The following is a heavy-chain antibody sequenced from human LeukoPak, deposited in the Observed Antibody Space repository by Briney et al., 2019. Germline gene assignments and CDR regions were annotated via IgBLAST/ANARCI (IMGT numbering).Heavy chain of an antibody. CDR2: AGWAGGTT. J-gene: IGHJ4*02. V-gene: IGHV3-43*01. D-gene: IGHD3-10*02. CDR1: GFNFDRYT. CDR3: AKELDTMFFDY. Sequence: GGSLRLSCATSGFNFDRYTVHWVRQAPGKGLEWVSLAGWAGGTTFYSDSVRGRFTISRDSGRKSVYLQMNSLTTDDTAFYFCAKELDTMFFDYWGQGALVTVSS.